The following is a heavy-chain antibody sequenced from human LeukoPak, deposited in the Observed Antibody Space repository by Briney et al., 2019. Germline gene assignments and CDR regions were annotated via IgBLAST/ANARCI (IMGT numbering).Heavy chain of an antibody. J-gene: IGHJ3*02. CDR2: IIPIFGTA. Sequence: SVKVSCKASGGTFSSYAISWVRQAPGQGLEWMGGIIPIFGTANYAQKFQGRVTMTEDTSTDTAYMELSSLRSEDTAVYYCARVGQQWLVGDAFDIWGQGTMVTVSS. V-gene: IGHV1-69*06. CDR3: ARVGQQWLVGDAFDI. CDR1: GGTFSSYA. D-gene: IGHD6-19*01.